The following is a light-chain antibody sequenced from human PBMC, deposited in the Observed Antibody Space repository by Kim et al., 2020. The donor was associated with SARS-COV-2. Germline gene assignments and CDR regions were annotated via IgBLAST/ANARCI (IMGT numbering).Light chain of an antibody. V-gene: IGLV3-25*03. CDR2: KDS. J-gene: IGLJ2*01. CDR1: ALPKQY. Sequence: SYELTQPPSVSVSPGQTARITCSGDALPKQYAYWYQQKPCQAPVLVIYKDSERPSGIPERFSGSSSGTTVTLTISGVQAEDEADYYCQSADSSGTYNVVFGGGTQLTVL. CDR3: QSADSSGTYNVV.